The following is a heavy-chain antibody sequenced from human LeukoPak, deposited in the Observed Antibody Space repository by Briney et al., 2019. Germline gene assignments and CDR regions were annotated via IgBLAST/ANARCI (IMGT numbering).Heavy chain of an antibody. CDR2: INTNIGNP. V-gene: IGHV7-4-1*02. CDR3: ARDPRRYCSSTSCYGGWVWFDP. D-gene: IGHD2-2*01. CDR1: GYTFTSYA. Sequence: GGSLRLSCAASGYTFTSYAMNWVRQAPGQGLEWMGWINTNIGNPTYAQGFTGRFVFSLDTSVSTAYLQISSLKAEDTAVYYCARDPRRYCSSTSCYGGWVWFDPWGQGTLVTVSS. J-gene: IGHJ5*02.